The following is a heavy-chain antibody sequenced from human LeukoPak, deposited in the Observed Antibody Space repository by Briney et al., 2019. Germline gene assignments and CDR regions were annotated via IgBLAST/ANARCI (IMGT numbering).Heavy chain of an antibody. Sequence: GASVKVSCKASGYTFTSYGISWVRQAPGQGLEWMGWISAYNGNTNYAQKLQGRVTMTTDTSTSTAYMELRSLRSDDTAVYYCARDTEVAARQNWFDPWGQGTLVIVSS. CDR2: ISAYNGNT. CDR1: GYTFTSYG. V-gene: IGHV1-18*01. J-gene: IGHJ5*02. CDR3: ARDTEVAARQNWFDP. D-gene: IGHD6-6*01.